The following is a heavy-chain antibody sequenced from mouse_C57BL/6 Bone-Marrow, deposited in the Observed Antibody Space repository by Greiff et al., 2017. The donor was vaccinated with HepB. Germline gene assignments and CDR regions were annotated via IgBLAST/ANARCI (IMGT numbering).Heavy chain of an antibody. Sequence: QVQLKQPGAELVKPGASVKMSCKASGYTFTSYWITWVKQRPGQGLEWIGDIYPGSGSTNYNEKFKSKATLTVDTSSSTAYMQLSSLTSEDSAVYYCARRGSNFFWYFDVWGTGTTVTVSS. V-gene: IGHV1-55*01. CDR2: IYPGSGST. CDR1: GYTFTSYW. J-gene: IGHJ1*03. CDR3: ARRGSNFFWYFDV. D-gene: IGHD2-5*01.